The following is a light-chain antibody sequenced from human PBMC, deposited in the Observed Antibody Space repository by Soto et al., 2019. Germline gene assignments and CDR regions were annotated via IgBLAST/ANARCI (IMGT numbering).Light chain of an antibody. CDR3: SLYAVSNNVV. Sequence: HSALTQPPSASGSPGQSVAISCTGTSSDIGAYKFVSWYQQHPGKAPKLIIYEVSIRPSGVPDRFSGSKSGNTASLTVSGRLADDEADYYCSLYAVSNNVVFGGGTKRTVL. V-gene: IGLV2-8*01. CDR1: SSDIGAYKF. J-gene: IGLJ2*01. CDR2: EVS.